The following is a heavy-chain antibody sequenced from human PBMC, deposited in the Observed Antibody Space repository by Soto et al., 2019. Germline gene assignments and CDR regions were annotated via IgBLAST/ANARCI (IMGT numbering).Heavy chain of an antibody. V-gene: IGHV3-15*01. CDR2: IRSQGDGGAS. J-gene: IGHJ4*02. Sequence: QLVESGGGFVKPGMSLRLTCEASGFNFSNAWMTWVRQAPGKGLERVGLIRSQGDGGASDYTAPGIGRFTISRDDSQNLVFLHMDNLQPVDTAVYYCITAPLRWGQGTLVTVSS. CDR3: ITAPLR. CDR1: GFNFSNAW.